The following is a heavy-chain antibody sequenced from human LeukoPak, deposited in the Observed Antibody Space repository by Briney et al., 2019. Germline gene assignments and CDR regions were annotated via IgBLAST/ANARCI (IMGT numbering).Heavy chain of an antibody. V-gene: IGHV4-59*08. J-gene: IGHJ3*01. CDR1: GGSISTYY. D-gene: IGHD3-10*01. CDR2: IHYSGAI. CDR3: ARYGSGAYALDV. Sequence: SETLSLTCTVSGGSISTYYWSWIRQPPGKGLEWIAHIHYSGAIKYNPSLKSRVSMSVDTSKNQFSLRLSSVTAADTAVYYCARYGSGAYALDVWGQGTMVTVSS.